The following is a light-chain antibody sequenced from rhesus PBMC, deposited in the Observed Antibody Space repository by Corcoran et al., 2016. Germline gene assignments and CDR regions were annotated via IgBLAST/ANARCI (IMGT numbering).Light chain of an antibody. Sequence: DIQMTQSPCSLSASVGDTVTITCRASQSLSSGLDWYQQKPGKAPKLLIYKASSLQGGVPSRLSGRGSWTDFTLTISNLQPADFSTYCCLHYSSSPYSFGQETKVEIK. CDR3: LHYSSSPYS. CDR1: QSLSSG. CDR2: KAS. J-gene: IGKJ2*01. V-gene: IGKV1-22*01.